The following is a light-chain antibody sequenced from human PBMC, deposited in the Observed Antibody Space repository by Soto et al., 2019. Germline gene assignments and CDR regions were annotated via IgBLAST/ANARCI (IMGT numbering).Light chain of an antibody. CDR1: QTISSW. CDR2: KAS. V-gene: IGKV1-5*03. Sequence: DIQMTQSPSTLSGSVGDRVTITCRASQTISSWLAWYQQKPGKAPKPLIYKASTLKSGVPSRFSGSGSGTEFTLTISSLQPDDLETYYCQQYNSYSEAFGQGTKVDIK. CDR3: QQYNSYSEA. J-gene: IGKJ1*01.